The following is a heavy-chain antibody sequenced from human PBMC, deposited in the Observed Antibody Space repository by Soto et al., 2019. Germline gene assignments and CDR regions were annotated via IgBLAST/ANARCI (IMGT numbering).Heavy chain of an antibody. J-gene: IGHJ5*02. CDR2: LDSDGRTA. V-gene: IGHV3-74*01. CDR3: VRDRGWFGDEEFDL. Sequence: EAQLVESGGGLVQPGGSLRLSCAASGFRFSHYWMHWVRQVPGKGLMWVARLDSDGRTASYADSVKGRFTISRDNDKNTLRLQMTSLRDEDTAVYYCVRDRGWFGDEEFDLWGQGTLVTVAS. CDR1: GFRFSHYW. D-gene: IGHD3-10*01.